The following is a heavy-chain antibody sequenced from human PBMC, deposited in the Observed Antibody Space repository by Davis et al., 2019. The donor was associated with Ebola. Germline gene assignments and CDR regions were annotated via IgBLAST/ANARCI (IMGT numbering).Heavy chain of an antibody. J-gene: IGHJ4*02. CDR2: ISSSSSYI. Sequence: GESLKISCAASGFTFSSYSMNWVRQAPGKGLEWVSSISSSSSYIYYADSVKGRFTISRDNAKNSLYLQMNSLRAEDTAVYYCARDTRDIVLIGPDYWGQGTLVTVSS. V-gene: IGHV3-21*01. CDR3: ARDTRDIVLIGPDY. CDR1: GFTFSSYS. D-gene: IGHD2-8*01.